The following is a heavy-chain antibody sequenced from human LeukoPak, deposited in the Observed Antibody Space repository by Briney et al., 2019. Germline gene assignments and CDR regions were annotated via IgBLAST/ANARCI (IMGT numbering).Heavy chain of an antibody. CDR1: GFTVSSNY. Sequence: GGSLRLSCAASGFTVSSNYMSWVRQAPGKGLEWVSVIYSGGSTYYADSVKGRFTISRDNSKNTLYLQMNSLRAEDTAVYYRARVAYGDYLYYFDYWGQGTLVTVSS. CDR3: ARVAYGDYLYYFDY. D-gene: IGHD4-17*01. V-gene: IGHV3-53*01. J-gene: IGHJ4*02. CDR2: IYSGGST.